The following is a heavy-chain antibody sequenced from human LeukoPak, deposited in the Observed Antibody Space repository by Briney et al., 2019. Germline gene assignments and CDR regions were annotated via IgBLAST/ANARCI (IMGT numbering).Heavy chain of an antibody. J-gene: IGHJ4*02. D-gene: IGHD5-18*01. Sequence: SETLSLTCTVSGFSISSGHYWGWVRQPPGAGLEWIGGVYQSGTTYYNPSLKSRVTTSVDMSKNQFSLRLRPVTAADTAVYYCARIFIRNGYSSYFDCWGQGTLVTVSS. V-gene: IGHV4-38-2*02. CDR3: ARIFIRNGYSSYFDC. CDR1: GFSISSGHY. CDR2: VYQSGTT.